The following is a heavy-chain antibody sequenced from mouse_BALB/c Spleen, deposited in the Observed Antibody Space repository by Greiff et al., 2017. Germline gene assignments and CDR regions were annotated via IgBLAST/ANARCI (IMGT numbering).Heavy chain of an antibody. CDR3: ARWGDGYYAMDY. D-gene: IGHD2-3*01. Sequence: QVQLKQPGAELVKPGASVKLSCKASGYTFTSYWMHWVKQRPGQGLEWIGEINPSNGRTNYNEKFKSKATLTVDKSSSTAYMQLSSLTSEDSAVYYCARWGDGYYAMDYWGQGTSVTVSP. J-gene: IGHJ4*01. V-gene: IGHV1S81*02. CDR2: INPSNGRT. CDR1: GYTFTSYW.